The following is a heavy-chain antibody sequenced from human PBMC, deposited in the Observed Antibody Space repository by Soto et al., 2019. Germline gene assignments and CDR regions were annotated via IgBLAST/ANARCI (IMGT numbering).Heavy chain of an antibody. CDR3: ARERAAAGLDY. Sequence: ASVKVSCKASGYTFTGYYMHWMRQAPGQGLEWMGWINPNSGGRNYAQKFQGRVTMTRDTSISTAYMELSRLRSDDTAVYYWARERAAAGLDYWGQGTLVTVSS. V-gene: IGHV1-2*02. D-gene: IGHD6-13*01. J-gene: IGHJ4*02. CDR1: GYTFTGYY. CDR2: INPNSGGR.